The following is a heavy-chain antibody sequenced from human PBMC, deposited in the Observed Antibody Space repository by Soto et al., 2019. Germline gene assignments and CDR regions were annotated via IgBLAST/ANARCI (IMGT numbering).Heavy chain of an antibody. D-gene: IGHD3-3*01. CDR3: ATDSDPSVTIFGVVIPHDAFDI. Sequence: GASVKVSCKVSGYTLTELSMHWVRQAPGKGLEWMGGFDPEDGETIYAQKFQGRVTMTEDTSTDTAYMELSSLRSEDTAVYYCATDSDPSVTIFGVVIPHDAFDIWGQGTMVTVSS. V-gene: IGHV1-24*01. CDR2: FDPEDGET. CDR1: GYTLTELS. J-gene: IGHJ3*02.